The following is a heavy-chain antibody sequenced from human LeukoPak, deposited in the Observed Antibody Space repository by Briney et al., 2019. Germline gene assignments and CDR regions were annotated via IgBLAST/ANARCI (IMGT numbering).Heavy chain of an antibody. CDR1: GFTFSDYY. D-gene: IGHD4-11*01. V-gene: IGHV3-11*01. CDR2: ISSSGSTI. Sequence: PGGSLRLSCAASGFTFSDYYMSWIRQAPGKGLEWVSYISSSGSTIYYADSVKGRFTISRDNAKNSLHLQMNSLRAEDTAVYYCARLATVTTVGWYFDLWGRGTLVTVSS. J-gene: IGHJ2*01. CDR3: ARLATVTTVGWYFDL.